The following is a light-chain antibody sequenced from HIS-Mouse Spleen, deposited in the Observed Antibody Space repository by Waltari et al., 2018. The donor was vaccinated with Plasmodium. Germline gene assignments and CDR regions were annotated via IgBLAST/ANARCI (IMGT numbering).Light chain of an antibody. Sequence: SYELTQPPSVSVSPGQTARITCPGDALPKQYAYWYQQKPGQAPVTVIYKDSERPSGIPERFSCSSSGTTVTLTISGVQAEDEADYYCQSADSSGTYQVFGGGTKLTVL. V-gene: IGLV3-25*03. CDR1: ALPKQY. CDR3: QSADSSGTYQV. J-gene: IGLJ2*01. CDR2: KDS.